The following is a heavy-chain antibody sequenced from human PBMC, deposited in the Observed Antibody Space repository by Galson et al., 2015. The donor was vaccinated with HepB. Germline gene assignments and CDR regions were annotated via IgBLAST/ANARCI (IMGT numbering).Heavy chain of an antibody. CDR3: AKGRDYDFWSGFHPPLDY. CDR1: GFTFNNYV. J-gene: IGHJ4*02. V-gene: IGHV3-23*01. Sequence: SLRLSCAASGFTFNNYVISWVRPAPGKGLEWVSAISGSGDNTYYADSVKGRFTISRDNSENTLYLQMNSLRAEDTAVYYCAKGRDYDFWSGFHPPLDYWGQGTLVTVSS. D-gene: IGHD3-3*01. CDR2: ISGSGDNT.